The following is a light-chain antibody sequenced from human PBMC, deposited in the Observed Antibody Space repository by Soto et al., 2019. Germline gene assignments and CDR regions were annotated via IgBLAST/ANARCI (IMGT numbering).Light chain of an antibody. CDR1: SSNIGTNY. V-gene: IGLV1-47*01. CDR3: AAWDDSLRGVV. CDR2: RNN. Sequence: QSVLTQPPSASGTPGQRVTISCSGSSSNIGTNYVYWYQQFPGTAPKLLIYRNNQRPSGVPDRISGSKSGTSASLAISGLRSEDGAEYFCAAWDDSLRGVVFGGGTKLTVL. J-gene: IGLJ2*01.